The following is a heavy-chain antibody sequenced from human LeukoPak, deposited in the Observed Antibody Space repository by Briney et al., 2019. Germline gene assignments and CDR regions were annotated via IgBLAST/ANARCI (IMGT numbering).Heavy chain of an antibody. CDR1: GGSISSGSYY. CDR2: IYTSGST. V-gene: IGHV4-61*02. J-gene: IGHJ4*02. CDR3: ARDQGSAFDY. D-gene: IGHD6-19*01. Sequence: SETLSLTCTVSGGSISSGSYYWSWIRQPAGKGLEWIGRIYTSGSTNYNPSLKSRVTISVDTSKNQFSLQLNSVTPEDTAVYYCARDQGSAFDYWGQGTLVTVSS.